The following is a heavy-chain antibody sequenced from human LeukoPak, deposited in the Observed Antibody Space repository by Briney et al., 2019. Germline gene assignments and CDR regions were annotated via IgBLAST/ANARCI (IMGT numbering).Heavy chain of an antibody. Sequence: GGSLRLSCVASGFTFSIVAMSWARQAPGKGLEWVSVISDSGATTYYADSVKGRFTISRDSSKDTLYLQMNSLRAEDTAIYYCVKAPRDGYNKYYFDHWGQGTLVTVSS. V-gene: IGHV3-23*01. J-gene: IGHJ4*02. CDR3: VKAPRDGYNKYYFDH. D-gene: IGHD5-24*01. CDR2: ISDSGATT. CDR1: GFTFSIVA.